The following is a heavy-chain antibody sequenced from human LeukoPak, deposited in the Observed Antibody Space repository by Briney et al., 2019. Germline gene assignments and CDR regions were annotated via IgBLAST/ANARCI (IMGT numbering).Heavy chain of an antibody. V-gene: IGHV4-30-4*08. D-gene: IGHD4-11*01. CDR1: GGSISSGDYY. CDR2: IYYSGST. J-gene: IGHJ4*02. Sequence: SETLSLTCTVSGGSISSGDYYWSWIRQPPGKGLEWIGYIYYSGSTYYNPSLKSRVTISVDTSKNQFSLKLSSVTAADTAVYYCAREGMTTVTPREVLGGQKLDYWGQGTLVTVSS. CDR3: AREGMTTVTPREVLGGQKLDY.